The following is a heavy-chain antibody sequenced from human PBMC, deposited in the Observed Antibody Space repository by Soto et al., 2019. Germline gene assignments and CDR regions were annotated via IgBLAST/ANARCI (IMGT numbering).Heavy chain of an antibody. CDR2: INPSGDSR. J-gene: IGHJ5*02. CDR1: GFSFSDYF. D-gene: IGHD2-15*01. V-gene: IGHV1-46*01. CDR3: ARDNSQNYGPPAASSWFHP. Sequence: ASVKVSCTASGFSFSDYFMHWVRQAPGQGLEWMGIINPSGDSRNYAQKFQGRVTITRDTSTSTVYMDLSSLRYEDTAVYYCARDNSQNYGPPAASSWFHPWGQGTPVTVCS.